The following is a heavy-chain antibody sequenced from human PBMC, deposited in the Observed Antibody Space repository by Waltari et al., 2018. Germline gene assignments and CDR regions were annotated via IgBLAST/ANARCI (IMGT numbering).Heavy chain of an antibody. CDR3: ARNMITFAASYYYYYYGMDV. CDR2: INHSGST. J-gene: IGHJ6*02. Sequence: QVQLQQWGAGLLKPSETLSLTCAVYGGSFSGYYWSWIRQPPGKGLEWIGEINHSGSTNYNPSLKSRVTISVDTSKNQFSLKLSSVTAADTAVYYCARNMITFAASYYYYYYGMDVWGQGTTVTVSS. V-gene: IGHV4-34*01. CDR1: GGSFSGYY. D-gene: IGHD3-16*01.